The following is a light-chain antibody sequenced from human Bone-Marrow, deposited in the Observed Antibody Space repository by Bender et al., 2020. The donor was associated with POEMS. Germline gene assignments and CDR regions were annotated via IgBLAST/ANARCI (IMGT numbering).Light chain of an antibody. Sequence: SYEVTQPPSVSVSPGQTASITCSGDDLGDKYVAWYQQKPGQPPVLVIYQDTKRPSGIPVRFSGSNSGNTATLTISGTQAMDEADYYCQAWDTYSVIFGGGTKLTVL. J-gene: IGLJ2*01. CDR1: DLGDKY. CDR3: QAWDTYSVI. CDR2: QDT. V-gene: IGLV3-1*01.